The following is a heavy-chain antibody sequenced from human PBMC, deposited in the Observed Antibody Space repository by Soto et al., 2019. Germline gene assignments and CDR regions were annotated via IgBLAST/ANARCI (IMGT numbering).Heavy chain of an antibody. D-gene: IGHD3-10*01. CDR1: GDSITAYY. V-gene: IGHV4-59*08. J-gene: IGHJ5*02. CDR2: IYYSGST. CDR3: ARHQGYYGPPSWVDP. Sequence: SETLSLTCTVSGDSITAYYWSWIRQPPGKGLEWIGYIYYSGSTNYNPSLKSRVTISVDTSKNQFSLKLSSVTAADTAVYYCARHQGYYGPPSWVDPWGQGTLVT.